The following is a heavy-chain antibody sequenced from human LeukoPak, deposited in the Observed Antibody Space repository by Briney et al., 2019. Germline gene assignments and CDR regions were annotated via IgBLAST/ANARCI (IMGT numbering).Heavy chain of an antibody. CDR2: IGGSGRDI. CDR1: GFTFSDSY. Sequence: PGGSLRLSCVASGFTFSDSYMSWVRQTPERGLECISYIGGSGRDIKYADSVKGRFTISRDNSKDTLYLQMNSLRAEDTAVYYCAKREIDILTGYFLRAGAFDIWGQGTMVTVSS. CDR3: AKREIDILTGYFLRAGAFDI. D-gene: IGHD3-9*01. V-gene: IGHV3-11*03. J-gene: IGHJ3*02.